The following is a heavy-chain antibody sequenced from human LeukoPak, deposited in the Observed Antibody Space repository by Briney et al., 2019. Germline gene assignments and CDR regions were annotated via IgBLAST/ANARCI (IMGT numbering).Heavy chain of an antibody. CDR2: IKQDGSEK. CDR1: GSTFSSYW. V-gene: IGHV3-7*01. J-gene: IGHJ4*02. D-gene: IGHD3-9*01. CDR3: ARSPPDILTGYYMAPTLPFDY. Sequence: GGSLRLSCAASGSTFSSYWMSWVRQAPGKGLEWVANIKQDGSEKYYVDSVKGRFTISRDNAKNSLYLQMNSLRAEDTAVYYCARSPPDILTGYYMAPTLPFDYWGQGTLVTVSS.